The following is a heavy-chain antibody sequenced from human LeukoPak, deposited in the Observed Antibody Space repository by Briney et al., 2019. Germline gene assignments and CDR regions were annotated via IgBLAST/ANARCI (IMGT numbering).Heavy chain of an antibody. V-gene: IGHV3-30*18. CDR1: GFRFSNYA. CDR3: ANDKSYSSDEGGYWARNWFDP. CDR2: ISHDGSGE. Sequence: PGGSLRLSCAASGFRFSNYAMHWVRQGPVKGLEWMALISHDGSGEYYADSVKGRFTISRDNSKNTLYLQMDSLKPEDTAVYYCANDKSYSSDEGGYWARNWFDPWGQGTLVTVSS. D-gene: IGHD2-21*02. J-gene: IGHJ5*02.